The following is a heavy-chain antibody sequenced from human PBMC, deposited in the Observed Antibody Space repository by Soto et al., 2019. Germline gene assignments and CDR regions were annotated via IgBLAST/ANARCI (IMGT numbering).Heavy chain of an antibody. CDR3: AKDPPGYSSGWTQRYYFDY. D-gene: IGHD6-19*01. Sequence: QVQLVESGGGVVQPGRSLRLSCAASGFTFSSYGMHWVRQAPGKGLEWVAVISYDGSNKYYADSVKGRFTISRDNSKNTLYLQMNSLRAEDTAVYYCAKDPPGYSSGWTQRYYFDYWGQGTLVTVSS. CDR1: GFTFSSYG. V-gene: IGHV3-30*18. CDR2: ISYDGSNK. J-gene: IGHJ4*02.